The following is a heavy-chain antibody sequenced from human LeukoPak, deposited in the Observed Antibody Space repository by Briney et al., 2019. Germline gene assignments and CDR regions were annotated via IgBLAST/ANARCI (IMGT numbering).Heavy chain of an antibody. D-gene: IGHD3-3*01. V-gene: IGHV4-39*01. CDR3: ARHVRFLEWLSSYYFDY. J-gene: IGHJ4*02. CDR1: GGSISSSSYY. CDR2: IYYSGST. Sequence: SETLCLTCTVSGGSISSSSYYWGWIRQPPGKGLEWIGSIYYSGSTYYNPSLKSRVTISVDTSKSQFSLRLTSVTAADTAVYYCARHVRFLEWLSSYYFDYWGQGTLVTVSS.